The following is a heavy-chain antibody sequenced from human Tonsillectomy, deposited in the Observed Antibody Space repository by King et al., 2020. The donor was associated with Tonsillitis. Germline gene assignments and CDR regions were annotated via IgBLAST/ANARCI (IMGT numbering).Heavy chain of an antibody. CDR3: ARDRVVRGVIITAFDI. D-gene: IGHD3-10*01. J-gene: IGHJ3*02. Sequence: QVQLVESGAEVKKPGSSVKVYCKASGGTVSSYAISWVRQAPGQGLEVRGGISPIFGTANYAQKCQGRVTITADESTSTAYMELSSLGSEDTAVYYCARDRVVRGVIITAFDIWGQGTMVTVSS. CDR2: ISPIFGTA. CDR1: GGTVSSYA. V-gene: IGHV1-69*01.